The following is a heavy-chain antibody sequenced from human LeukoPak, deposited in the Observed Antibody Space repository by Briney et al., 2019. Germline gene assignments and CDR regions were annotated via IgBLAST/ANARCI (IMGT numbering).Heavy chain of an antibody. CDR2: ISPYNGNT. CDR3: AREGSSDWYIDY. D-gene: IGHD6-19*01. V-gene: IGHV1-18*01. Sequence: ASVKVSCKASGYTFSDYDISWVRQAPGQGLEWMGWISPYNGNTNYAQKLQGRVTMTTHTSTSTAYMELRSLRSDDTAVYYCAREGSSDWYIDYWGQGTLVTVSS. J-gene: IGHJ4*02. CDR1: GYTFSDYD.